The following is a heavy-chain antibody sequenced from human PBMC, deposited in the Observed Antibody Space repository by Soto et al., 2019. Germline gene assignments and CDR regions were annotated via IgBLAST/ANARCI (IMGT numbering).Heavy chain of an antibody. D-gene: IGHD6-6*01. CDR2: IHYGGST. CDR1: GGSISSSSYY. Sequence: SETLSLTCTVSGGSISSSSYYWGWIRQPPGKGLEWVGSIHYGGSTYYNPSLKSRVTISVDTSKNQFSLKLSSVTAADTAVYYFARPRAGAARGFDPWGQRTLVTVSS. J-gene: IGHJ5*02. V-gene: IGHV4-39*01. CDR3: ARPRAGAARGFDP.